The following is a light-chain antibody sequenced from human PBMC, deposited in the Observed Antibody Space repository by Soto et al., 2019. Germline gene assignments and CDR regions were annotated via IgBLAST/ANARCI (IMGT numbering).Light chain of an antibody. CDR1: SSDVGSYNL. Sequence: QSVLTQPASVSGSPGQPITISCTGTSSDVGSYNLVSWYQQYPDKAPKLMIYEGTKRPSGVSNRFSGSKSGNTASLTIAGLQAEDEADYYCCSYAGRSTYYVFGTGTQLTVL. CDR2: EGT. J-gene: IGLJ1*01. CDR3: CSYAGRSTYYV. V-gene: IGLV2-23*01.